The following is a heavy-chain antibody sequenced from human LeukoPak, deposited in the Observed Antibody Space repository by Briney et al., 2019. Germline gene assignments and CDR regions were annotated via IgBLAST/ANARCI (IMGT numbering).Heavy chain of an antibody. D-gene: IGHD1-7*01. V-gene: IGHV4-59*01. CDR3: ARNYMGYAFDI. CDR2: IDYSGST. J-gene: IGHJ3*02. Sequence: SETLSLTCTVSGGSISTYYWSSIRQPPEKGLEWIGYIDYSGSTTYNPSLESRVTISVGTSKNRFSLKLSSVTAADTAVYYCARNYMGYAFDIWGQGTMVTVSS. CDR1: GGSISTYY.